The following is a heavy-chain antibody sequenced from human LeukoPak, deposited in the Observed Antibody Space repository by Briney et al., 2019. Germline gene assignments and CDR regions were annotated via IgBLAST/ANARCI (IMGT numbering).Heavy chain of an antibody. CDR1: GGSISSYY. CDR3: ARADRGIIAAAGPLDY. D-gene: IGHD6-13*01. Sequence: KSSETLSLTCTVSGGSISSYYWSWIRQPPGKGLEWIGYIYYSGSTNYNPSLKSRVTISVDTSKNQFSLKLSSVTAADTAVYYCARADRGIIAAAGPLDYWGQGTLVTVSS. J-gene: IGHJ4*02. CDR2: IYYSGST. V-gene: IGHV4-59*01.